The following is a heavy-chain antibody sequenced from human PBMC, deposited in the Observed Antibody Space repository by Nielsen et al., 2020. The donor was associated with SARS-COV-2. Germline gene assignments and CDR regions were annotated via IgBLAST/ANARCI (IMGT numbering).Heavy chain of an antibody. V-gene: IGHV7-4-1*02. CDR2: INTNTGNP. CDR1: GYTFTSYA. J-gene: IGHJ6*02. Sequence: ASVQVSCKASGYTFTSYAMNWVRQAPGQGLEWMGWINTNTGNPTYAQGFTGRFVFSLDTSVSTAYLQISSLKAEDTAVYYCARYYSPRYCSSTSCLNGYYYYGMDVWGQGTTVTVSS. D-gene: IGHD2-2*01. CDR3: ARYYSPRYCSSTSCLNGYYYYGMDV.